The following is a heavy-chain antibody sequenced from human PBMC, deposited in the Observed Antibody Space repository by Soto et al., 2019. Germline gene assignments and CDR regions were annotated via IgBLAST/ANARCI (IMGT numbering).Heavy chain of an antibody. D-gene: IGHD3-10*01. V-gene: IGHV1-18*01. J-gene: IGHJ6*02. Sequence: QVQLVQSGAEVKKPGASVKVSCKASGYTFTSYGISWVRQAPGQGLEWMGWISAYNGNTNYAQKLQGRVTMTTDTSTSTVYMELRSLRSDDTAVYYCARDPITMVRGVIAPYYYGMDVWGQGTTVTVSS. CDR1: GYTFTSYG. CDR2: ISAYNGNT. CDR3: ARDPITMVRGVIAPYYYGMDV.